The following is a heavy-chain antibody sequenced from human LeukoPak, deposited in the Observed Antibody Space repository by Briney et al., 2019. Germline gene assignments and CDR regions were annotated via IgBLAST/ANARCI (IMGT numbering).Heavy chain of an antibody. CDR3: ARSGGAGFQLDN. J-gene: IGHJ4*02. Sequence: PSETLSLTCTVSGGSISSYYWSWIRQPAGKGLEWIGRSYTSGSLNYNPSLKGRVTMSVDTSKNQFSLKLSSVTAADKAVYYCARSGGAGFQLDNWAQSTPVTVSS. CDR1: GGSISSYY. CDR2: SYTSGSL. V-gene: IGHV4-4*07. D-gene: IGHD3-3*01.